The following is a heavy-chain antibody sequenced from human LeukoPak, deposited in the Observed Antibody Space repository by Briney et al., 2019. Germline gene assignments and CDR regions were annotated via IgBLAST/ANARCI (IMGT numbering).Heavy chain of an antibody. CDR1: GYTRTELS. CDR2: FDPEDGET. V-gene: IGHV1-24*01. CDR3: ATRGLPFGGVIGAFDI. D-gene: IGHD3-16*01. J-gene: IGHJ3*02. Sequence: SLKLYCKVSGYTRTELSMDWVRQAAGNGFEWLGVFDPEDGETIYAQKFQGRVTMTEDTSTDTAYMELSSLRSEDTAVYYCATRGLPFGGVIGAFDIWGQGTMVTVSS.